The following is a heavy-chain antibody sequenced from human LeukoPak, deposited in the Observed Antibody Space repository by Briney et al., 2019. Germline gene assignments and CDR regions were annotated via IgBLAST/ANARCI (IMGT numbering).Heavy chain of an antibody. Sequence: QPGGSLRLSCAASGFTVSSNYMSWVRQAPGKGLEWVSVIYSGGSTYYADSVKGRFTISRDNSKNTLYLQMNSLRAEDTAVYYCARDSGSYQAAFDIWGQGTMVTVSS. V-gene: IGHV3-53*01. CDR1: GFTVSSNY. J-gene: IGHJ3*02. CDR3: ARDSGSYQAAFDI. D-gene: IGHD1-26*01. CDR2: IYSGGST.